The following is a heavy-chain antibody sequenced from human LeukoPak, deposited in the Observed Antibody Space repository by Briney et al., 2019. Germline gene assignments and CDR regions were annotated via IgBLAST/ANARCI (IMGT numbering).Heavy chain of an antibody. CDR3: ARDLIWFGESNVDY. V-gene: IGHV1-2*02. CDR1: GYTFTGYY. D-gene: IGHD3-10*01. CDR2: INPNSGGT. Sequence: ASVKVSCKASGYTFTGYYMRWVRQAPGQGLEWMGWINPNSGGTNYAQKFQGRVTVTRDTSISTAYMELSRLRSDDTAVYYCARDLIWFGESNVDYWGQGTLVTVSS. J-gene: IGHJ4*02.